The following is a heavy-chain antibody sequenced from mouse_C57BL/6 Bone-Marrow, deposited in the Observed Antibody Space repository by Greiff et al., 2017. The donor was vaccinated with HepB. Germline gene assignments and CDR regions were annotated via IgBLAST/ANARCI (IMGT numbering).Heavy chain of an antibody. J-gene: IGHJ4*01. CDR3: VRGRGITTVDYYAMDY. Sequence: EVQGVESGGGLVQPKGSLKLSCAASGFTFNTYAMHWVRQAPGKGLEWVARIRSKSSNYATYYADSVKDRFTISRDDSQSMLYLQMNNLKTEDTAMYYCVRGRGITTVDYYAMDYWGQGTSVTVSS. CDR2: IRSKSSNYAT. D-gene: IGHD1-1*01. CDR1: GFTFNTYA. V-gene: IGHV10-3*01.